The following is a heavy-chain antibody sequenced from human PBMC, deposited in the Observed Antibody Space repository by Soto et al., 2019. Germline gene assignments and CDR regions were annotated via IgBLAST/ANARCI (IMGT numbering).Heavy chain of an antibody. Sequence: QVQLVQSGAEVQKPGSSVKVSCKASGGTFSSYAISWVRQAPGQGLEWMGGIIPIFGTANYAQKFQGRVTIPADESTSTAYMELSSLRAEDTAVYYCARGGTTGASPYYYYYYGMDVWGQGTTVTVSS. V-gene: IGHV1-69*01. CDR1: GGTFSSYA. J-gene: IGHJ6*02. CDR3: ARGGTTGASPYYYYYYGMDV. D-gene: IGHD1-1*01. CDR2: IIPIFGTA.